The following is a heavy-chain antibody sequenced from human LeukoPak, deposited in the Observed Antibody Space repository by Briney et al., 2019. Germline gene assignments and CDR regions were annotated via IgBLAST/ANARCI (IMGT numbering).Heavy chain of an antibody. Sequence: SETLSLTCTVSGGSISISSYYWSWIRQSPGKGLEWIGYVFYSGKTDYSPSLRSRVSMSVDTSRNQFSLKVTSVTAADTAVYYCAREWGVATNSPFGMDVWGQGTTVTVSS. D-gene: IGHD5-12*01. CDR1: GGSISISSYY. J-gene: IGHJ6*02. CDR3: AREWGVATNSPFGMDV. V-gene: IGHV4-61*01. CDR2: VFYSGKT.